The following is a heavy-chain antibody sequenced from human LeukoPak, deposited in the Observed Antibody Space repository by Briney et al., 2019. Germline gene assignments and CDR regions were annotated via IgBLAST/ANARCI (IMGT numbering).Heavy chain of an antibody. CDR2: IDYSGST. CDR1: GGSISRGGYC. D-gene: IGHD3-22*01. Sequence: PSQTLSLTCTVSGGSISRGGYCWSWIRQHPGKGLEWIGYIDYSGSTFYNPSLKSRLTMSIDTSKNQFSLKLSSVTAADTAVYYCAADTSGYRIFNYWGQGTPVTVSS. CDR3: AADTSGYRIFNY. V-gene: IGHV4-31*03. J-gene: IGHJ4*02.